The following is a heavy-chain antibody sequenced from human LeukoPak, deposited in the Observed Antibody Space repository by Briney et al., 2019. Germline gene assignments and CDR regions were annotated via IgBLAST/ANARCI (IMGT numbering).Heavy chain of an antibody. CDR2: IYPGDSDT. Sequence: GESLKISCKGSGYTFSSYWIGWVRQMPGKGLEYMGIIYPGDSDTTYSPSFQCQVTISADKLTSTAYLQWSSLKASDSAMYYCATRRYSGTDFDYWGQGTLVTVAS. J-gene: IGHJ4*02. D-gene: IGHD5-12*01. CDR3: ATRRYSGTDFDY. V-gene: IGHV5-51*01. CDR1: GYTFSSYW.